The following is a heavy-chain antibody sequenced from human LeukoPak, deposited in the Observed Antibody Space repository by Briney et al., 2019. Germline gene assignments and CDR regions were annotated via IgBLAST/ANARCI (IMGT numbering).Heavy chain of an antibody. CDR2: ISSSSSYI. CDR3: AREELEEGKTYYDILTGSYLDY. Sequence: PGGSLRLSCAASGFTFGSYAMNWVRQAPGKGLEWVSSISSSSSYIYYADSVKGRFTISRDNAKNSLYLQMNSLRAEDTAVYYCAREELEEGKTYYDILTGSYLDYWGQGTLVTVSS. D-gene: IGHD3-9*01. J-gene: IGHJ4*02. V-gene: IGHV3-21*01. CDR1: GFTFGSYA.